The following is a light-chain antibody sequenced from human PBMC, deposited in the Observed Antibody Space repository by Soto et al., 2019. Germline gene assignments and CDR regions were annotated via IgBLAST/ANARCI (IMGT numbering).Light chain of an antibody. V-gene: IGLV2-14*01. J-gene: IGLJ1*01. CDR1: ISDVGGYKY. Sequence: QSVLTQPASVSGSPGQSITISCTGTISDVGGYKYVSWYQQHPGEAPKLMIYDVSNRPSGVSNRFSGSKSGNTASLTISGLQAEDEADYYCSSYTSSSTRVFGTGTKVTVL. CDR2: DVS. CDR3: SSYTSSSTRV.